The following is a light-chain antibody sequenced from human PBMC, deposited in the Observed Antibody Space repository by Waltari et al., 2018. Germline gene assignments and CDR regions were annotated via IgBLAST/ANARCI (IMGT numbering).Light chain of an antibody. J-gene: IGLJ2*01. Sequence: QSALTQPASVSGSPGQSITISCTGTSCDVGGYNYVSWYQQHPGKAPNLMIYAVSKRPPGVSNRFSGSKSGNTASLTISGLQAEDEADYYCSSYTSSSTLVFGGGTKLTVL. CDR1: SCDVGGYNY. CDR2: AVS. CDR3: SSYTSSSTLV. V-gene: IGLV2-14*01.